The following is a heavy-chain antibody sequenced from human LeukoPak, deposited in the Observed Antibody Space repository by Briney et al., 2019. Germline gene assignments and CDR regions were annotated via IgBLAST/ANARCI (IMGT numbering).Heavy chain of an antibody. CDR1: GYTFTRFR. Sequence: ASVKVSCKASGYTFTRFRLHWVRQAPGQGLEWMAIMNPSGDSTTYAQRFQGRITMTGNTSANTVYMELSSLRSEDTAVYFCARDLYGLGRFVRPDYWGQGTLVTVSS. CDR3: ARDLYGLGRFVRPDY. D-gene: IGHD3-10*01. CDR2: MNPSGDST. J-gene: IGHJ4*02. V-gene: IGHV1-46*01.